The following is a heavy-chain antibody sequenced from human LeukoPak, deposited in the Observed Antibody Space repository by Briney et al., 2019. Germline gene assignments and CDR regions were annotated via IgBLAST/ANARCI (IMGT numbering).Heavy chain of an antibody. V-gene: IGHV3-49*04. CDR2: IRTKAYGGTT. D-gene: IGHD1-26*01. CDR3: ARELSGSYYDFDY. J-gene: IGHJ4*02. Sequence: GGSLRLSCTASGFTFGDYAMSWVRQAPGKGLEGVVFIRTKAYGGTTEYAASVKGRFTISRDDSKSIVYLQMNSLKTEDTAVYYCARELSGSYYDFDYWGQGTLVTVSS. CDR1: GFTFGDYA.